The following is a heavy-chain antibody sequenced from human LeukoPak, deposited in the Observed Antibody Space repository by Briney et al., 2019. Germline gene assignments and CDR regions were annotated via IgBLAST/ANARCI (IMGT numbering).Heavy chain of an antibody. V-gene: IGHV4-34*01. Sequence: SETLSLTCAVYGGSFSGYYWSWIRQPPGKVLEWIGEINHSGSTNYNPSLKSRVTISVDTSKNQFSLKLSSVADADTAVYYCARGPDSSGYYSLKRYYYYMDVWGKGTTVTVSS. CDR2: INHSGST. J-gene: IGHJ6*03. CDR3: ARGPDSSGYYSLKRYYYYMDV. CDR1: GGSFSGYY. D-gene: IGHD3-22*01.